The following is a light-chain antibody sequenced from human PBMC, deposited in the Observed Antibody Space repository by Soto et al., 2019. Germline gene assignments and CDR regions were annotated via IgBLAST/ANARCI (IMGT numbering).Light chain of an antibody. CDR2: EVS. V-gene: IGLV2-8*01. J-gene: IGLJ2*01. Sequence: QSVLTQPHSASGSPGQSVTLSCTGTSSDVGGYNYVSWYQLHPGKAPKLMIYEVSKRPSGVPDRFSGSKSGNTASLTVSGLQAEDEADYYCSSYAGINNLVFRGGTKLTVL. CDR3: SSYAGINNLV. CDR1: SSDVGGYNY.